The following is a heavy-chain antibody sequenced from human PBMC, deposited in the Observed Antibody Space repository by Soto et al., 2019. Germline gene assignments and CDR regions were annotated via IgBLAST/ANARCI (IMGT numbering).Heavy chain of an antibody. J-gene: IGHJ4*02. V-gene: IGHV3-23*01. CDR2: ISGSGGST. Sequence: GGSPRLSCAASVFTFSSYAMSWVRQAPGKGLEWVSAISGSGGSTYYADSVKGRFTISRDNSKNTLYLQMNSLRAEDTAVYYCAKRGGQYYDILTGYYPYYFDYWGQGTLVTVSS. D-gene: IGHD3-9*01. CDR3: AKRGGQYYDILTGYYPYYFDY. CDR1: VFTFSSYA.